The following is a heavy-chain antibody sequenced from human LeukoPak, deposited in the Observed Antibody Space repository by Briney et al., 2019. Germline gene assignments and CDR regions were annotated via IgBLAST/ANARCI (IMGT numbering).Heavy chain of an antibody. CDR1: GYSFTSYW. Sequence: GESLKISCKGSGYSFTSYWIGWVRQMPGKGLEWMGIIYPGDSDTRYSPSFQGQVTISADKSISTAYLQWSSLKASDTAMYYCARLEASPYCGGDCPPDYWGQGTLVTVSS. J-gene: IGHJ4*02. CDR2: IYPGDSDT. CDR3: ARLEASPYCGGDCPPDY. V-gene: IGHV5-51*01. D-gene: IGHD2-21*02.